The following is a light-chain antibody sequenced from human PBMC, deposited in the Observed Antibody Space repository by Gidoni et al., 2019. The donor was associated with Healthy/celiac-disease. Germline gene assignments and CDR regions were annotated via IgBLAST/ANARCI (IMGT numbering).Light chain of an antibody. CDR3: QQYGSSVGT. CDR2: GAS. CDR1: QSVSSSY. Sequence: EIVLTQSPGTLSLSPGESATLSCRASQSVSSSYLAWYQQKPGQAPRLLIYGASSRATGIPDRFSGSGSGTDFTLTISRLEPEDFAVYYCQQYGSSVGTFGQGTKLEIK. V-gene: IGKV3-20*01. J-gene: IGKJ2*01.